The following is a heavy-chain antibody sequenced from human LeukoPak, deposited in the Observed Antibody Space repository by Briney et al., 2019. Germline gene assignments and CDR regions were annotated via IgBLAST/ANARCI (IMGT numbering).Heavy chain of an antibody. V-gene: IGHV3-7*01. CDR1: GFTFSSYW. Sequence: GGSLRLSCAASGFTFSSYWMSWVRQAPGKGLEWVANIKQDGSEKYYVDSVKGRFTISRDNAKNSLYLQMNSLRAEDTAVYYCAKAPVTTCRGAFCYPFDYWGLGTLVTVSS. D-gene: IGHD2-15*01. CDR3: AKAPVTTCRGAFCYPFDY. CDR2: IKQDGSEK. J-gene: IGHJ4*02.